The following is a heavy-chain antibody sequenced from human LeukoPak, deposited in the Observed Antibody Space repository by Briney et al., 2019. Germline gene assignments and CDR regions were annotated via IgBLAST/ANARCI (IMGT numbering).Heavy chain of an antibody. CDR1: GDSITTNNYY. D-gene: IGHD3-9*01. Sequence: PSQTLSLTCTVSGDSITTNNYYWSWIRQPAGKGPEWIGRIYASGNTNYNPSLQSRVTISVDTSKNQFSLRLSSVTAADTAVYYCARDFDSPMALDIWGQGTMVTVSS. J-gene: IGHJ3*02. V-gene: IGHV4-61*02. CDR2: IYASGNT. CDR3: ARDFDSPMALDI.